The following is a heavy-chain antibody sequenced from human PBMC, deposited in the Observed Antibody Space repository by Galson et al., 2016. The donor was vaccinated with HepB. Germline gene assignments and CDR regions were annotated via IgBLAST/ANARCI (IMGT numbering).Heavy chain of an antibody. CDR3: VKGWGEGGSTLDY. V-gene: IGHV3-30*18. Sequence: SLRLSCAGSGFIFRIYGMNWVRQAPGKGLEWVAVMSYDGNNENYADSVKGRFTISRDNSKNTVYLQMDSLRPDDTAVYYCVKGWGEGGSTLDYWGQGTLVTVSS. CDR1: GFIFRIYG. CDR2: MSYDGNNE. J-gene: IGHJ4*02. D-gene: IGHD3-16*01.